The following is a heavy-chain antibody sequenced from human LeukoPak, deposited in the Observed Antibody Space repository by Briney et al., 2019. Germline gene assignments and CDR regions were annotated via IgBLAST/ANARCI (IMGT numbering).Heavy chain of an antibody. J-gene: IGHJ4*02. CDR1: GFSFSSYG. D-gene: IGHD3-16*02. CDR3: AKVRYIGNYWDY. V-gene: IGHV3-23*01. CDR2: ISGSGDST. Sequence: GGSLRLSCAASGFSFSSYGMSWVRQAPGKGLEWVSGISGSGDSTYYADSVKGRFTISRDNSKDTLYLQMSSLRAEDTAVYYCAKVRYIGNYWDYWGQGTLVTVSS.